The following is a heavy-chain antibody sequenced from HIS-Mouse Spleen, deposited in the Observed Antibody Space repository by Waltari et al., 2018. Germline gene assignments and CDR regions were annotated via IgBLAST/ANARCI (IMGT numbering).Heavy chain of an antibody. D-gene: IGHD3-9*01. CDR3: ARGPNYDILTGYYAEYFQH. J-gene: IGHJ1*01. CDR2: INHVGSN. Sequence: QVQLQQWGAGLLKPSETLSLTCAVYGGSFSGYYWSWIRQPPGKGLEWIGEINHVGSNKHNPSLKSRVTISVDTAKNQFSLKLSSVTAADTAVYYCARGPNYDILTGYYAEYFQHWGQGTLVTVSS. CDR1: GGSFSGYY. V-gene: IGHV4-34*01.